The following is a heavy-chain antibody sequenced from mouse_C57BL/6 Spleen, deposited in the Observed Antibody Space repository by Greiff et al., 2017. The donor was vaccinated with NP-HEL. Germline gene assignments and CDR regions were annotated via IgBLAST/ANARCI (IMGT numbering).Heavy chain of an antibody. Sequence: VQLKESGAELVKPGASVKISCKASGYAFSSYWMNWVKQRPGKGLEWIGQIYPGDGDTNYNGKFKGKATLTADKSSSTAYMQLSSLTSEDSAVYFCARTLITTVMDYWGQGTSVTVSS. D-gene: IGHD1-1*01. V-gene: IGHV1-80*01. CDR3: ARTLITTVMDY. CDR2: IYPGDGDT. CDR1: GYAFSSYW. J-gene: IGHJ4*01.